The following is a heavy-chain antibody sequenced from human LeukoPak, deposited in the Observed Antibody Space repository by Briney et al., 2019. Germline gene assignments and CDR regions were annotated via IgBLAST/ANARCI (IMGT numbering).Heavy chain of an antibody. D-gene: IGHD4-17*01. CDR1: GFTFSSYA. CDR3: ASLPGGTTVPTAD. J-gene: IGHJ4*02. Sequence: GGSLRLSCAASGFTFSSYAMHWVRQAPGKGLEWVAVISYDGSNKYYADSVKGRFTISRDNSKNTLYLQMNSLRAEDTAVYYCASLPGGTTVPTADWGQGTLVTVSS. CDR2: ISYDGSNK. V-gene: IGHV3-30-3*01.